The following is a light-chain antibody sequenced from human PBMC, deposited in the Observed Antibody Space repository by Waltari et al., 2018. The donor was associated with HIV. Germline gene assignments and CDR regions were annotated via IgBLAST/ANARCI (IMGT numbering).Light chain of an antibody. CDR2: GVS. CDR3: CSYTKLTTHYVL. CDR1: TTDIGGYNY. Sequence: QSALTQPASVSGSPGQSITISCNGTTTDIGGYNYVSWYQRHPDKAPKLIIFGVSNRPSGISSRFSGSKSGNTASLTISGPQAEDEAYYYCCSYTKLTTHYVLFGGGTKLTVL. J-gene: IGLJ2*01. V-gene: IGLV2-14*03.